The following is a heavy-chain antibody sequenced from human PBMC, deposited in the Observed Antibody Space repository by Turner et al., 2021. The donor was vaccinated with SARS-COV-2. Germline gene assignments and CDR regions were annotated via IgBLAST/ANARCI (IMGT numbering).Heavy chain of an antibody. V-gene: IGHV3-21*01. D-gene: IGHD3-22*01. CDR2: ISSSSSYI. CDR3: SRDPWYYDSSGLPPSDY. Sequence: EVQLVESGGGLVNPGCSLSLACASSGFTFSSYRMNWVCQAPGKGLEWVSSISSSSSYIHYADSVKGRFTISSDNAKNSLYLQMNSLRAEDTAVYYCSRDPWYYDSSGLPPSDYWGQGTLVTVSS. CDR1: GFTFSSYR. J-gene: IGHJ4*02.